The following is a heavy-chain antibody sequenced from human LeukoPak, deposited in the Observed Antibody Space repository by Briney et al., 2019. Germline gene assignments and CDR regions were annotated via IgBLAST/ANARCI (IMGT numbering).Heavy chain of an antibody. D-gene: IGHD2-2*01. Sequence: PGGSLRLSCAASGFTFSSYAMSWVRQAPGKGLEWVSAISGSGGSTYYADSVKGRFTISRDSSKNTLYLQMNSLRAEDTAVYYCAKILGYCSSTSCSHYYYYGMDVWGQGTTVTVSS. J-gene: IGHJ6*02. CDR3: AKILGYCSSTSCSHYYYYGMDV. CDR2: ISGSGGST. V-gene: IGHV3-23*01. CDR1: GFTFSSYA.